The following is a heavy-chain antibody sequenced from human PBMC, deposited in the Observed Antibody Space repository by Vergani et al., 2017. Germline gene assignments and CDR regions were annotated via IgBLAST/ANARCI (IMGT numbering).Heavy chain of an antibody. CDR3: ANQPPQYYYYYMDV. V-gene: IGHV3-30*18. CDR2: ISYDGSNK. CDR1: GFTFSSYG. Sequence: VQLVESGGGVVQPGRSLRLSSAASGFTFSSYGMHWVRQAPGKGLEWVAVISYDGSNKYYADSVKGRFTISRDNSKNTLYLQMNSLRAEDTAVYYCANQPPQYYYYYMDVWGKXP. J-gene: IGHJ6*03.